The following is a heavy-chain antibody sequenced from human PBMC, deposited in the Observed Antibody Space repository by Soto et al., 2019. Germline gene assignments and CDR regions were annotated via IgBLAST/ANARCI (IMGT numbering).Heavy chain of an antibody. V-gene: IGHV4-31*03. D-gene: IGHD3-22*01. CDR1: GGAISSGGYY. Sequence: PSETLSLTCTVSGGAISSGGYYWSWIRQHPGKGLEWIGYIYYSGSTYYNPSLKSRVTISVDTSKNRFSLKLSSVTAAGTAVYYCARVKSMIVVVITGDWFDPWGQGTLVTVSS. J-gene: IGHJ5*02. CDR2: IYYSGST. CDR3: ARVKSMIVVVITGDWFDP.